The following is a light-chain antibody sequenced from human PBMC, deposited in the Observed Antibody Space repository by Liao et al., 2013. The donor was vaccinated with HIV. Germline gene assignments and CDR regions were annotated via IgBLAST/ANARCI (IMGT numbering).Light chain of an antibody. CDR3: QAWDRSADVV. Sequence: SYELTQAPSVSVSPGQTASITCSGDKLGDRYACWYQQKPGQSPVLVIYQDSLRPSGIPERFSGSSSGNTATLTISGTQAMDEADYFCQAWDRSADVVFGGGTKLTVL. V-gene: IGLV3-1*01. CDR1: KLGDRY. CDR2: QDS. J-gene: IGLJ2*01.